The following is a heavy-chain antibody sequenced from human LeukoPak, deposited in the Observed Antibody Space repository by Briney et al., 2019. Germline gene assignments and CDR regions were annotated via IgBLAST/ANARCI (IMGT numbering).Heavy chain of an antibody. V-gene: IGHV3-43*02. CDR3: AKDPLGFDY. CDR1: GFTFDDYA. J-gene: IGHJ4*02. Sequence: GGPLRLSCAASGFTFDDYAMHWVRQAPGKGLEWVSLISGDGGSTYYADSVKGRFTISRDNSKNSLYLQMNSLRTEDTALYHCAKDPLGFDYWGQGTLVTVSS. D-gene: IGHD3-16*01. CDR2: ISGDGGST.